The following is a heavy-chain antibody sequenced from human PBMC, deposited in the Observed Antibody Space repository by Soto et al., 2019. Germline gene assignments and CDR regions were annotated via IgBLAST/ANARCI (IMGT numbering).Heavy chain of an antibody. J-gene: IGHJ6*02. CDR3: XXXXXXXXXXXXXXXXXXGMDV. CDR1: GYTFTSYG. V-gene: IGHV1-18*01. Sequence: QVQLVQSGAEVKKPGASVKVSCKASGYTFTSYGISWVRQAPGQGLGWMGWISAYNGNTNYAQKLQGRVTMTTDTSTSTAXMXXXXXXXXXXXXXXXXXXXXXXXXXXXXXXXXXGMDVWGQGTTVTVSS. CDR2: ISAYNGNT.